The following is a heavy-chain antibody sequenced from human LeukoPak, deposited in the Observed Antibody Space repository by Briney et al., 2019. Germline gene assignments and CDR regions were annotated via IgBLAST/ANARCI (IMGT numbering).Heavy chain of an antibody. J-gene: IGHJ4*02. Sequence: KSSETLSLTCTVSGGSISSSSYYWGWIRQPPGKGLEWIGSIYYSGSTYYNPSLKSRVTISVDTSKNQFSLKLSSVTAADTAAYYCASQYSGYEDYWGQGTLVTVSS. CDR2: IYYSGST. D-gene: IGHD5-12*01. V-gene: IGHV4-39*01. CDR3: ASQYSGYEDY. CDR1: GGSISSSSYY.